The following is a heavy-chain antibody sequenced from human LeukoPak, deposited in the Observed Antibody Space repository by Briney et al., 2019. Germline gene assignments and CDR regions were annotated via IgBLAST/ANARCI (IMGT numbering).Heavy chain of an antibody. J-gene: IGHJ4*02. V-gene: IGHV1-18*01. CDR2: ITPYNGNT. D-gene: IGHD4-23*01. CDR3: AIVSATVVTPPLD. Sequence: ASVKVSCKASGYTFTSYGISWVRQAPGQGLGWMGWITPYNGNTNYAQKFQGRVTMTTDTSTSTAYMELRSLRSDDTAVYCCAIVSATVVTPPLDWGQGTLVTVSS. CDR1: GYTFTSYG.